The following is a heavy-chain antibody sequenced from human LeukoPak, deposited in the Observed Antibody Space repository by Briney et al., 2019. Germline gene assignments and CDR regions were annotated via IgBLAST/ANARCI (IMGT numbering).Heavy chain of an antibody. CDR3: ARPRDYTSSPYYFDY. CDR1: GYSFTSYW. Sequence: GESLKISCNGSGYSFTSYWIGWVRQMTGKGLEWMGFIYPGDSDARYSPSFQGQVTISADKSISTAYLQWSSPKASDTAMYYCARPRDYTSSPYYFDYWGQGTLVTVSS. D-gene: IGHD6-13*01. V-gene: IGHV5-51*01. CDR2: IYPGDSDA. J-gene: IGHJ4*02.